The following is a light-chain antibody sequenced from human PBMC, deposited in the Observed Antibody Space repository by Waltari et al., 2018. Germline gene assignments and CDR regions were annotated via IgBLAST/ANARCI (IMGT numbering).Light chain of an antibody. J-gene: IGKJ5*01. V-gene: IGKV3-11*01. CDR3: QQRRNLPIT. CDR1: QSVRNY. CDR2: DVS. Sequence: EIVLTQSPATLSLSLGERATLSCRASQSVRNYLAWYQQKPGQAPRLIIYDVSYRATAIPARFSGSGSGTDFTLTISSLEPEDFAVYYCQQRRNLPITFGQGTRLEIK.